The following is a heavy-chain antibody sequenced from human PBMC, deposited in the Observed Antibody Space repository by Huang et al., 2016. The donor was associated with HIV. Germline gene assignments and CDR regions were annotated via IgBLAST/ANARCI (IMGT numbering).Heavy chain of an antibody. V-gene: IGHV1-8*02. Sequence: QVHLVQSGAEVKKPGASVKVSCKASGYTFTNYDINWLRQAPGRWLEWMGWMNPNTGNTGFAQSFQGRVTMTRKTSITTAYMELTSLTSEDTAVYYCARSAYGDLDYWGLGTLVIVSS. CDR1: GYTFTNYD. CDR2: MNPNTGNT. D-gene: IGHD4-17*01. CDR3: ARSAYGDLDY. J-gene: IGHJ4*02.